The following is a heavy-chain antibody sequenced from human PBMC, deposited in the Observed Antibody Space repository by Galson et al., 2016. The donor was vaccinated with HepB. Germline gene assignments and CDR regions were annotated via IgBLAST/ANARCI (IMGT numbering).Heavy chain of an antibody. CDR2: TNTDGSST. D-gene: IGHD2-2*01. J-gene: IGHJ6*02. Sequence: SLRLSCAASGFTFNRPYMHWVRQAPGKGLVWVSVTNTDGSSTTYADAVKGRFTTSSDNAKKTLYLQTNSLRAEETAVYYCASTRYPYSMDVWGQGTTVTVSS. CDR1: GFTFNRPY. CDR3: ASTRYPYSMDV. V-gene: IGHV3-74*01.